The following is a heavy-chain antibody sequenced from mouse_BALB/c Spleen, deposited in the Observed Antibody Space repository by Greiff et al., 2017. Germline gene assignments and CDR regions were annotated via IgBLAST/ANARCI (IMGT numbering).Heavy chain of an antibody. CDR3: ARGATVGPFAY. J-gene: IGHJ3*01. CDR2: ISTYYGDA. D-gene: IGHD1-1*01. V-gene: IGHV1S137*01. CDR1: GYTFTDYA. Sequence: VKLQESGAELVRPGVSVKISCKGSGYTFTDYAMHWVKQSHAKSLEWIGVISTYYGDASYNQKFKGKATMTVDKSSSTAYMELARLTSEDSAIYYCARGATVGPFAYWGQGTLVTVSA.